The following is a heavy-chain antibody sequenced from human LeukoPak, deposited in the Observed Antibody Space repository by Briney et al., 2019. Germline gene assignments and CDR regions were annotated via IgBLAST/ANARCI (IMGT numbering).Heavy chain of an antibody. V-gene: IGHV1-69*01. D-gene: IGHD7-27*01. CDR3: ARDGDSFN. Sequence: SVEVSCKASGGAFSSYAISWVRQAPGQGLEWMGGIIPIFGTANYAQKFQGRVTITADESTSTAYMELSSLRSEDTAVYYCARDGDSFNWGQGTLVTVSS. CDR2: IIPIFGTA. CDR1: GGAFSSYA. J-gene: IGHJ4*02.